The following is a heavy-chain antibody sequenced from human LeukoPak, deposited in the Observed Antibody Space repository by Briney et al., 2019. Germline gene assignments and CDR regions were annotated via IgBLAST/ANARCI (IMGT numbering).Heavy chain of an antibody. D-gene: IGHD6-13*01. Sequence: PSETLSLTCTVSGGSISGSSYNWAWIRQPPGKGLEWIGSIDNSGSTYYNPSLKSRVTISVDTSKVQFSLKLISVTAADTAVYYCARPPGIAAAWFDPWGQGTLVTVSS. CDR1: GGSISGSSYN. V-gene: IGHV4-39*01. CDR3: ARPPGIAAAWFDP. CDR2: IDNSGST. J-gene: IGHJ5*02.